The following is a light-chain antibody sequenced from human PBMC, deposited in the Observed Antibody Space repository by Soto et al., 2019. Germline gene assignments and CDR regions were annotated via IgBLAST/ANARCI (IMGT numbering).Light chain of an antibody. CDR2: KAS. V-gene: IGKV1-5*03. CDR1: QSISNW. CDR3: QQYNGYSGT. Sequence: DIPMTQSPSTLSASVGDRVTITCRASQSISNWLAWYQQKPGTAPKLLIHKASSLESGVPSRFSGSGSGTEFALTISSLRPDDFATYYCQQYNGYSGTFGQGTKVEIK. J-gene: IGKJ1*01.